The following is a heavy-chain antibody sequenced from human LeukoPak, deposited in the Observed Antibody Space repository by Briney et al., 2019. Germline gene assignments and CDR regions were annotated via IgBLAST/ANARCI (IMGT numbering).Heavy chain of an antibody. CDR1: GFTFSDHA. J-gene: IGHJ4*02. V-gene: IGHV3-64*02. Sequence: GGSLRLSCATSGFTFSDHALHWVRQAPGKGLQYVSAISRNGTRTFYADSVKDRFTISRDKSTKTLYLQMGSLRAEDTAVYYCAKERGVAVAVIDYWGQGTLVTVSS. CDR3: AKERGVAVAVIDY. CDR2: ISRNGTRT. D-gene: IGHD6-19*01.